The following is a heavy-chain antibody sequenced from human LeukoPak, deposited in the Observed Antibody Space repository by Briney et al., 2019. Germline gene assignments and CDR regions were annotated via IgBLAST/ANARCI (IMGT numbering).Heavy chain of an antibody. V-gene: IGHV4-30-4*01. Sequence: PSQTLSLTRTVSGGSISSGDYYWSWIRQPPGKGLEWIGYIYYSGSTYYNPSLKSRVTISVDTSKNQFSLKLSSVTAADTAVYYCARVFSDSSGYYYSNLDYWGQGTLVTVSS. CDR2: IYYSGST. CDR1: GGSISSGDYY. CDR3: ARVFSDSSGYYYSNLDY. J-gene: IGHJ4*02. D-gene: IGHD3-22*01.